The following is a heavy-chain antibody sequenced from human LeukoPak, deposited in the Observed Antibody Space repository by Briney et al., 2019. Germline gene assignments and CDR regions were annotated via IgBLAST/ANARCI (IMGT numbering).Heavy chain of an antibody. V-gene: IGHV3-23*01. CDR3: AKPRGGYNYGWDLDY. D-gene: IGHD5-18*01. CDR2: VDGRGSST. CDR1: GFTFSSYA. J-gene: IGHJ4*02. Sequence: GGSLRLSCAASGFTFSSYALSWVRQAPGKGLEWVSAVDGRGSSTYYADSVKGRFTISRDNSNNTLYLQMNSLRAEDTAVYYCAKPRGGYNYGWDLDYWGQGTLVTVSS.